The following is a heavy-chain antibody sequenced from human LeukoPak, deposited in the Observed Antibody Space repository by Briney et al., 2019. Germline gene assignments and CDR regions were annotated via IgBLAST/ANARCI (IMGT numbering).Heavy chain of an antibody. J-gene: IGHJ6*02. V-gene: IGHV3-48*04. CDR1: GFPFSDYS. Sequence: GGSLRLSCAASGFPFSDYSMNWVRQAPGKGLEWVSYISSSGSTIYYADSVKGRFTISRDNAKNSLYLQMNSLRAEDTAVYYCARAATTGDYYYGMDVWGQGTTVTVSS. D-gene: IGHD1-7*01. CDR3: ARAATTGDYYYGMDV. CDR2: ISSSGSTI.